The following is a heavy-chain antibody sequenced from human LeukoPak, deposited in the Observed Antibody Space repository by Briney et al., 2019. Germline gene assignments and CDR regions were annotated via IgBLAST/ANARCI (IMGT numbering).Heavy chain of an antibody. D-gene: IGHD1-26*01. CDR2: INWNGGGT. CDR1: GFTFKDYG. CDR3: AKHMRATNTYSFFGLDV. Sequence: PGRSLSLYCAANGFTFKDYGMHWVRQPPGKGLEWASSINWNGGGTDYADSVKGRFTIARDNTKSSLYLQLGSLRPEDTALYYCAKHMRATNTYSFFGLDVWGQGTTVTVSS. V-gene: IGHV3-9*01. J-gene: IGHJ6*02.